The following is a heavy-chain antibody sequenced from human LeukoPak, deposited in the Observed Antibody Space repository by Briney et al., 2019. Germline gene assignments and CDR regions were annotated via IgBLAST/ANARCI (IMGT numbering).Heavy chain of an antibody. CDR3: ARGGGSYAYFDY. Sequence: PGGSLRLSCAAAGFTFSSYSMNWVRQAPGKGLEWVSYISSSSSPKFYADSVKGRFTISRDNAKNSLYLQMSSLRAEDTAIYYCARGGGSYAYFDYWGQGTLVTVSS. V-gene: IGHV3-48*04. J-gene: IGHJ4*02. D-gene: IGHD3-16*01. CDR2: ISSSSSPK. CDR1: GFTFSSYS.